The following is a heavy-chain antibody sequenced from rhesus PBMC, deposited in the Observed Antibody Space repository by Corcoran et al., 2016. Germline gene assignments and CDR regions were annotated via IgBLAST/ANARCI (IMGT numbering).Heavy chain of an antibody. CDR2: ISYSRST. Sequence: QLQLQESGPGLVKPSETLSLTCAVSGYSISSGYGWSWIRQPPGKGLECIGYISYSRSTSYNPSLKSRVNISRDTTKNQFSLKLGSGTAADTAVYYGARRGGGIGAAHGLDYWGQGVLVTVSS. V-gene: IGHV4-122*02. D-gene: IGHD6-31*01. J-gene: IGHJ4*01. CDR1: GYSISSGYG. CDR3: ARRGGGIGAAHGLDY.